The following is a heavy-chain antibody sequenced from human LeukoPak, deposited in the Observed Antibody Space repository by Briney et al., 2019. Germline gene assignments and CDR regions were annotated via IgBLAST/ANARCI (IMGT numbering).Heavy chain of an antibody. J-gene: IGHJ4*02. Sequence: ASVKVSCKASGYTFTDFYMHWVRQAPGQGLEWMGWINPNSGGTNYAQKFQGRVTMTRDTSISTAYMGLSRLRSDDTAVYYCARDLSFYGAGSYYFDYWGQGTLVTVSS. D-gene: IGHD3-10*01. V-gene: IGHV1-2*02. CDR1: GYTFTDFY. CDR3: ARDLSFYGAGSYYFDY. CDR2: INPNSGGT.